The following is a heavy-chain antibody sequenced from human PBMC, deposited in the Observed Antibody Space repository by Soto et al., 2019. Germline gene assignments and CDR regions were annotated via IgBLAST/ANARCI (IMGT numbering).Heavy chain of an antibody. V-gene: IGHV1-18*01. CDR3: ARVVAAAGTDWFDP. Sequence: ALVKVSCKASGYTFTSYGISWVRQAPGQGLEWMGWISAYNGNTNYAQKLQGRVTMTTDTSTSTAYMELRSLRSDDTAVYYCARVVAAAGTDWFDPWGQGTLVTVSS. D-gene: IGHD6-13*01. J-gene: IGHJ5*02. CDR1: GYTFTSYG. CDR2: ISAYNGNT.